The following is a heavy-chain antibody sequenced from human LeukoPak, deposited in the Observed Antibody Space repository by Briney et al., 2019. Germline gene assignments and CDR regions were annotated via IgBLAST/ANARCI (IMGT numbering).Heavy chain of an antibody. CDR2: IRYDGSNK. V-gene: IGHV3-30*02. D-gene: IGHD2-15*01. CDR3: AKDRSGYCSGGSRYSFDY. J-gene: IGHJ4*02. CDR1: GFTFSSYG. Sequence: GGSLRLSCAASGFTFSSYGMHWVRQAPGKGLEWVAFIRYDGSNKYYADSVKGRFTISRDNSKNTLYLQMNSLRAEDTAVYYCAKDRSGYCSGGSRYSFDYWGQGTLVTVSS.